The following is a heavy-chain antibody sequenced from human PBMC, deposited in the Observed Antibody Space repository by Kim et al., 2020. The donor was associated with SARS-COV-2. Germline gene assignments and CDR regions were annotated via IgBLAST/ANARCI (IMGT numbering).Heavy chain of an antibody. D-gene: IGHD3-22*01. CDR3: ASSRTYYYDSSGYYYLRD. CDR1: GYTFTSYA. V-gene: IGHV1-3*01. CDR2: INAGNGNT. J-gene: IGHJ4*02. Sequence: ASVKVSRKASGYTFTSYAMHWVRQAPGQRLEWMGWINAGNGNTKYSQKFQGRVTITRDTSASTAYMELSSLRSEDTAVYYCASSRTYYYDSSGYYYLRDWGQGTLVTVSS.